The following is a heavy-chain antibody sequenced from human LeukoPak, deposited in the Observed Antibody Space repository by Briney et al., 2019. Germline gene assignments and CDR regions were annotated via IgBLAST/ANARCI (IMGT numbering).Heavy chain of an antibody. CDR2: IYYSGST. CDR1: GGSISSSSYY. CDR3: ARGIVAFYAFDI. Sequence: SETLSLTCTVSGGSISSSSYYWGWIRQPPGKGLEWIGSIYYSGSTYYNPSLKSRVTISADTSKNQFSLKLSSVTAADTAVYYCARGIVAFYAFDIWGQGTMVTVSS. D-gene: IGHD5-12*01. J-gene: IGHJ3*02. V-gene: IGHV4-39*01.